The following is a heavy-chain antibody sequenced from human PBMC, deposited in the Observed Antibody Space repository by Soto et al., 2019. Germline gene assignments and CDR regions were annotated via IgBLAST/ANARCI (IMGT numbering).Heavy chain of an antibody. CDR2: IYYSGST. D-gene: IGHD4-17*01. J-gene: IGHJ4*02. CDR1: GGSISSGGYY. Sequence: QVQLQESGPGLVKPSQTLSLTCTVSGGSISSGGYYWSWIRQHPGKGLEWIGYIYYSGSTYYNPSLKSRLTXSXDXAKNQFSLKLSSVTAADTAVYYCARSPEATVTAFDYWGQGTLVTVSS. CDR3: ARSPEATVTAFDY. V-gene: IGHV4-31*03.